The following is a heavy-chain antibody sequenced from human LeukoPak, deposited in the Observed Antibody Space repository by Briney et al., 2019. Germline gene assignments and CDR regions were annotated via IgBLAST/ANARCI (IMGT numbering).Heavy chain of an antibody. V-gene: IGHV4-30-2*01. CDR3: ARGDRELTGDPYHFDY. D-gene: IGHD7-27*01. CDR1: GGSISSGGYS. J-gene: IGHJ4*02. Sequence: PSETLSLTCAVSGGSISSGGYSWSWIRQPPGKGLEWIGYIYHSGSTYYNPSLKSRVTISVDRSKNQFSLKLSSVTAADTAVYYCARGDRELTGDPYHFDYWGQGTLVTVSS. CDR2: IYHSGST.